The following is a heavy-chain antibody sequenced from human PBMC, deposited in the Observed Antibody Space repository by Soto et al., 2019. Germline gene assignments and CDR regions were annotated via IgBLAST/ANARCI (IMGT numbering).Heavy chain of an antibody. J-gene: IGHJ4*02. CDR1: GFTFSNYA. D-gene: IGHD6-19*01. V-gene: IGHV3-48*01. CDR3: AKERSSGWSLDY. CDR2: ISASSSNI. Sequence: PGGSLRLSCAASGFTFSNYAMDWVRQAPGKGLEWVSYISASSSNIRYADSVKGRFTISRDNAKSSVYLQMNSLRAEDTAVFYCAKERSSGWSLDYWGQGTLVTVSS.